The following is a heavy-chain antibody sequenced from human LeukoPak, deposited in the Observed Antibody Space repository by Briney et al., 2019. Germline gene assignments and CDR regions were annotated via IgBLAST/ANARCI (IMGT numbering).Heavy chain of an antibody. CDR2: ISAYNGNT. CDR3: ASSSGYSLYYYYYGMDV. CDR1: GYTFTSYG. Sequence: ASVKVSCKASGYTFTSYGISWVRQAPGQGLEWMGWISAYNGNTNYAQKLQGRVTMTTDTSTSTAYMELRSLRSEDTAVYYCASSSGYSLYYYYYGMDVWGQGTTVTVSS. V-gene: IGHV1-18*01. D-gene: IGHD3-22*01. J-gene: IGHJ6*02.